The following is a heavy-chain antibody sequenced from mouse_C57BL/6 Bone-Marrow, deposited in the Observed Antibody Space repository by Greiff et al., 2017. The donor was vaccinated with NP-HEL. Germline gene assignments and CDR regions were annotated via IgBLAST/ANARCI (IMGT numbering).Heavy chain of an antibody. CDR2: ISNLAYRI. V-gene: IGHV5-15*01. CDR3: ARQWGNWYFDV. J-gene: IGHJ1*03. CDR1: GFTFSDYG. Sequence: EVKLMESGGGLVQPGGSLKLSCAASGFTFSDYGMACVRQAPRKGPEWVAFISNLAYRIYYADTVTGRFTISRENAKNTLYLEMSSLRSEDTAMYYCARQWGNWYFDVWGTGTTVTVSS.